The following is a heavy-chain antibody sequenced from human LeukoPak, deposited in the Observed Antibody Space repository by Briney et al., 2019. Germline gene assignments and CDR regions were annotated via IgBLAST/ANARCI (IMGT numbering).Heavy chain of an antibody. V-gene: IGHV3-11*01. CDR3: ARGGSYLSAFDI. J-gene: IGHJ3*02. CDR1: GFTFSDYY. CDR2: ISSGGSTM. D-gene: IGHD1-26*01. Sequence: PGGSLRLSCAASGFTFSDYYMSWIRQAPGKGLEWVSYISSGGSTMYYADSVKGRFTISRDNSKNTLYLQMNSLRAEDTAVYYCARGGSYLSAFDIWGQETMVTVSS.